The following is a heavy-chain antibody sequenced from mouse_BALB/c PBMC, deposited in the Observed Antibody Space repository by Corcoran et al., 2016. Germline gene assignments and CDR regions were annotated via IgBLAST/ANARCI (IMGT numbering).Heavy chain of an antibody. CDR2: INTYTGEP. Sequence: QILLVQSGPELKKPGETVKISCKASGYTFTNYGMNWVKQAPGKGLKWMGWINTYTGEPTYDDDFKGRFAFSFETSASTAYLQINNLKNEDMATYFCARWLLHYYAMDYWGQGTSVTVSS. D-gene: IGHD2-3*01. V-gene: IGHV9-1*02. J-gene: IGHJ4*01. CDR3: ARWLLHYYAMDY. CDR1: GYTFTNYG.